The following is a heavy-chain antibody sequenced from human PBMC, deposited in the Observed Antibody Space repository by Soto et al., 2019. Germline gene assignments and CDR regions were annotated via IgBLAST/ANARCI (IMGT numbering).Heavy chain of an antibody. V-gene: IGHV4-61*01. CDR1: GGSVSSGSYY. Sequence: QVQLQESGPGLVKPSETLSLTCTVSGGSVSSGSYYWSWIRQPPGKGLEWIGYIYYSGSTNYTPYRQSRVTISVDTSKNQFSLKLSSVTAADTAVYYWALCGGDCYSDYYGMDVWGQGTTVTVSS. CDR2: IYYSGST. CDR3: ALCGGDCYSDYYGMDV. D-gene: IGHD2-21*02. J-gene: IGHJ6*02.